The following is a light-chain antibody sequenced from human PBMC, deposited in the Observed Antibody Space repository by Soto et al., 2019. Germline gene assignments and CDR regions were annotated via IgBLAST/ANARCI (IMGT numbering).Light chain of an antibody. Sequence: DLQLTQSPSFLSASVGDRVTITCRASQSVDPYVNWYQQKPGKAPKLLIYTTSRLYSGVPSRFSGSGSGTDFSLTISSLQPEDFATYYCQQTYSTPPLTFGQGTKVDI. CDR2: TTS. CDR3: QQTYSTPPLT. V-gene: IGKV1-39*01. CDR1: QSVDPY. J-gene: IGKJ1*01.